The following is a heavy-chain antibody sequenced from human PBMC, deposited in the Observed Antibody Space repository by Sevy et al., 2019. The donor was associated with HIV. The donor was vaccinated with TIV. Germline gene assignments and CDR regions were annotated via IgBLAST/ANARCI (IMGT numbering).Heavy chain of an antibody. D-gene: IGHD6-19*01. CDR3: ASAGSGFPILDY. J-gene: IGHJ4*02. Sequence: GGSLRLSCAASGFTFSTYTMNWVRQAPGKGLEWVSVIYSGGSTYYADSVKGRFTISRDNSKNTLYLQMNSLRAEDTAVYYCASAGSGFPILDYWGQGTLVTVSS. V-gene: IGHV3-53*01. CDR1: GFTFSTYT. CDR2: IYSGGST.